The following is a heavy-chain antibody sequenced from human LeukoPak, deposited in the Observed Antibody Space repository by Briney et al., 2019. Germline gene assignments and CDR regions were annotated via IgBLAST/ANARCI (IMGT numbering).Heavy chain of an antibody. D-gene: IGHD6-19*01. CDR3: ARVLRLEAHQWLVPSRGYYFDY. CDR1: GYTFTSYA. V-gene: IGHV7-4-1*02. CDR2: INTNTGNQ. J-gene: IGHJ4*02. Sequence: GASVKVSCKASGYTFTSYAMNWVRQAPGQGLEWMGWINTNTGNQTYAQGFTGRFVFSLDTSVSTAYLQISSLKGEDTAVYYCARVLRLEAHQWLVPSRGYYFDYWGQGTLVTVSS.